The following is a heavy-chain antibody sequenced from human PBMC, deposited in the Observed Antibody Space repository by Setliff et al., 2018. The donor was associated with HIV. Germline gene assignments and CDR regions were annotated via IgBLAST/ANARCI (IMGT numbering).Heavy chain of an antibody. CDR2: ISYDGSNK. J-gene: IGHJ5*02. Sequence: GGSLRLSCAASGFTFSSYGMHWVRQAPGKGLEWVAVISYDGSNKYYADSVKGRFTISRDNSKNTLYLQMNSLRAEDTAVYYCAKSGRAANWFDPWGQGTLVTVSS. CDR3: AKSGRAANWFDP. V-gene: IGHV3-30*18. CDR1: GFTFSSYG.